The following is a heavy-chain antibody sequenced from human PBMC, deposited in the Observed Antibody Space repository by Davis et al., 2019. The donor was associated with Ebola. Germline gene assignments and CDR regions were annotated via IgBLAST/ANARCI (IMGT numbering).Heavy chain of an antibody. J-gene: IGHJ4*02. Sequence: SEPLSLTCPVHGGSFSGYYWSWTRQPPGKGLEWIGEINHSGSTNYNPSLKSRVTISVDTSKNQFSLKLSSVTAADTAVYYCARGPLGYCSGGSCDYWGQGTLVTVSS. V-gene: IGHV4-34*01. CDR2: INHSGST. D-gene: IGHD2-15*01. CDR3: ARGPLGYCSGGSCDY. CDR1: GGSFSGYY.